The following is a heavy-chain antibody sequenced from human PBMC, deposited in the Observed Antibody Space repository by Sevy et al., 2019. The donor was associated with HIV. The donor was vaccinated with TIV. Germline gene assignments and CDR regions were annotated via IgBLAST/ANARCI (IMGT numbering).Heavy chain of an antibody. Sequence: GESLKISCKGSGYSFTSYWIGWVRQMPGKGQEWMGIIYPGDSDTRYSPSFQGQVTISADKSISTAYLQWSSLKASDTAMYYCARTYYYGSGSPRVGYYYYMDVWGKGTTVTVSS. CDR2: IYPGDSDT. V-gene: IGHV5-51*01. CDR3: ARTYYYGSGSPRVGYYYYMDV. CDR1: GYSFTSYW. J-gene: IGHJ6*03. D-gene: IGHD3-10*01.